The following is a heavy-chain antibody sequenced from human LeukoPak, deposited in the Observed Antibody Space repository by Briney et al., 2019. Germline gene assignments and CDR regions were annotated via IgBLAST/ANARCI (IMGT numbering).Heavy chain of an antibody. CDR3: ARALRPITMIVVANLGYYGMDV. D-gene: IGHD3-22*01. Sequence: ASVKVSCKASGGTFSSYAISWVRQAPGQGLEWMGRIIPILGIANYAQKFQGRVTITADKSTSTAYMELSSLRSEDTAVYYCARALRPITMIVVANLGYYGMDVWGQGTTVTVSS. CDR1: GGTFSSYA. J-gene: IGHJ6*02. V-gene: IGHV1-69*04. CDR2: IIPILGIA.